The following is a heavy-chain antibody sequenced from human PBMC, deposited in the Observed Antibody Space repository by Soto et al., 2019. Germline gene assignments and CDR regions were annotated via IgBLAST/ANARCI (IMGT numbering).Heavy chain of an antibody. CDR2: INPSGGST. J-gene: IGHJ4*02. V-gene: IGHV1-46*01. CDR1: GYTFTSYY. CDR3: ARGTMIVVVISDHFDH. D-gene: IGHD3-22*01. Sequence: ASVKVSCKASGYTFTSYYMHWVRQAPGQGLEWMGIINPSGGSTSYAQKFQGRVTMTRDTSTSTVYMELSSLRSEDTAVYYCARGTMIVVVISDHFDHWGQGTLVTVSS.